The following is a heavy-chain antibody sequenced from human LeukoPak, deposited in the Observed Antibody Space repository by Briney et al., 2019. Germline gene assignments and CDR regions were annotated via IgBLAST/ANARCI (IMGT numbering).Heavy chain of an antibody. Sequence: SVKVSCKASGGTFSSYTISWVRQAPGQGLEWMGRIIPILGIANYAQKFQGRVTITADKSTSTAYMELSSLRSEDTAVYYCARGRRELDAFDIWGQGTMVTASS. J-gene: IGHJ3*02. CDR2: IIPILGIA. CDR1: GGTFSSYT. V-gene: IGHV1-69*02. D-gene: IGHD1-26*01. CDR3: ARGRRELDAFDI.